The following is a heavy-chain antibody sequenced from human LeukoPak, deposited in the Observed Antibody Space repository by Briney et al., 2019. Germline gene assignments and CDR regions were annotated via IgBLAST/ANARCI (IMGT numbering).Heavy chain of an antibody. CDR3: ARGGYYDILTGYQDYFDY. Sequence: GGSLRLSCAASGFTFSSYSMNWVRQAPGKGLEWVSYISSSSSTIYYADSVKGRFTISRDNAKSSLYLQMNSLRDEDTAVYYCARGGYYDILTGYQDYFDYWGQGTLVTVSS. J-gene: IGHJ4*02. CDR1: GFTFSSYS. CDR2: ISSSSSTI. D-gene: IGHD3-9*01. V-gene: IGHV3-48*02.